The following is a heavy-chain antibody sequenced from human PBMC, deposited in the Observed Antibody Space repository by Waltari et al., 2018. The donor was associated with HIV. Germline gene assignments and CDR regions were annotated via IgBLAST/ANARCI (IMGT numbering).Heavy chain of an antibody. V-gene: IGHV1-69*08. CDR3: ATPAAKGTWFAS. D-gene: IGHD3-10*01. Sequence: QVRLVQSGDGVRKSGSSVKISCEAFGVHSNTLTVKWVRQAPGAGLEWGGGLEWVGRSLPRLGAPAYSQRLRGRVTLSADTATNTAFLQLSSLRSDDTAGYYCATPAAKGTWFASWGKGSQIIVSS. CDR1: GVHSNTLT. J-gene: IGHJ5*01. CDR2: GGLEWVGRSLPRLGAP.